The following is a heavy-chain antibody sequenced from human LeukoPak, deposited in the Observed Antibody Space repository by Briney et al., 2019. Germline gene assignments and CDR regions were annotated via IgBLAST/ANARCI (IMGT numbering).Heavy chain of an antibody. CDR3: AKTQWKVGATDYFDY. CDR2: INDNGGQR. Sequence: GGSLRLSCAASGFAFNNYAMTWVRQAPGKGLERVSNINDNGGQRHYADSVKGRFTISRDNSKNMMFLQMDSLRAEDTAVYYCAKTQWKVGATDYFDYWGQGILVTVSS. V-gene: IGHV3-23*01. J-gene: IGHJ4*02. D-gene: IGHD1-26*01. CDR1: GFAFNNYA.